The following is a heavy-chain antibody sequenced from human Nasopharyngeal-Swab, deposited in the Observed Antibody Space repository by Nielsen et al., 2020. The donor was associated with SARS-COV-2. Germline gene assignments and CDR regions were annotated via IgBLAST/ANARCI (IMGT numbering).Heavy chain of an antibody. CDR3: ARIAVHHNWFDP. CDR2: IIPIFGTA. J-gene: IGHJ5*02. CDR1: GGTFSSYA. V-gene: IGHV1-69*13. D-gene: IGHD1-1*01. Sequence: SVKVSCKASGGTFSSYAISWVRQATGQGLEWMGGIIPIFGTANYAQKFQGRVTITADESTSTAYMELSSLRSEDTAVYYCARIAVHHNWFDPWGQGTLVTVSS.